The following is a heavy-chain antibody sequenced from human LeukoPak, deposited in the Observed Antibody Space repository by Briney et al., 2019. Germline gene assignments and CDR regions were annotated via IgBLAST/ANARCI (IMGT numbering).Heavy chain of an antibody. CDR3: ATASHAVWNGFHDAFDM. D-gene: IGHD3-3*01. Sequence: GGSLRLSCAASGFDFTTQSMNWVRQAPGKGLEWLSYISRSSSSIYCTDSVKGRFTISRDNDKNSLYLQMKSLRAEDTALYFCATASHAVWNGFHDAFDMWGQGTMATVAS. V-gene: IGHV3-48*01. CDR2: ISRSSSSI. J-gene: IGHJ3*02. CDR1: GFDFTTQS.